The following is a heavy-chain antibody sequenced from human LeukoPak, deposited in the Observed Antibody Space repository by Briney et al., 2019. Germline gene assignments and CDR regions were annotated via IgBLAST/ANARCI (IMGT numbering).Heavy chain of an antibody. D-gene: IGHD5-18*01. CDR2: IYYSGST. Sequence: PSETLSLTCTVSGASITTSYWSWVRQPPGKGLEWIGYIYYSGSTNYNPSLKSRVTISVDTSKNQFSLKLSSVTAADTAVYYCARELWPGFDPWGQGTLVTVSS. V-gene: IGHV4-59*01. J-gene: IGHJ5*02. CDR3: ARELWPGFDP. CDR1: GASITTSY.